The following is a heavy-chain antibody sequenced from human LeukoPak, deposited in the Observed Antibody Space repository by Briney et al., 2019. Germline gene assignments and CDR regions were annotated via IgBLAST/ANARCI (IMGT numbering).Heavy chain of an antibody. Sequence: ASVKVSCKASGYTFTGYYIHWVRQAPGQGLEWMGWINPNSGCTNYAQNFQGRVTVTRDTSITTAYMELSRLTSDDTAVYYCARYDSGINWFDPWGQGTLVTVSS. CDR3: ARYDSGINWFDP. CDR2: INPNSGCT. CDR1: GYTFTGYY. J-gene: IGHJ5*02. D-gene: IGHD3-10*01. V-gene: IGHV1-2*02.